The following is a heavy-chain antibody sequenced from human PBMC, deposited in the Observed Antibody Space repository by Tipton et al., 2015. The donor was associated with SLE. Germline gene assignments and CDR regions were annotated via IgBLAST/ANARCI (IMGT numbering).Heavy chain of an antibody. J-gene: IGHJ2*01. CDR3: ARAHSGRSWYFDL. D-gene: IGHD1-26*01. CDR1: GYRFTSYW. CDR2: IYPGDSDT. V-gene: IGHV5-51*03. Sequence: VQLVQSGAEVKKPGESLKISCKGSGYRFTSYWIGWVRQMPGKGLEWMGIIYPGDSDTRYSPSFQGQVTISADKSISTAYLKWSSRKASDTAMYYWARAHSGRSWYFDLCGRGSLVTVSS.